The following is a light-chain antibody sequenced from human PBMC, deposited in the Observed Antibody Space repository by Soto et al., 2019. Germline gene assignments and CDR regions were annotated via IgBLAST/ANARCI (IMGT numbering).Light chain of an antibody. CDR2: AAS. CDR3: QQSHSTPQT. J-gene: IGKJ1*01. CDR1: QSVNSY. Sequence: DIQMTQSPSSLSASVGDRVSITCRTSQSVNSYLNWYQQKPVKAPKLLIYAASDLQSGVPSRFSGSGSGTEFTLTISSLQPEDYATYYCQQSHSTPQTFGQGTKVDIK. V-gene: IGKV1-39*01.